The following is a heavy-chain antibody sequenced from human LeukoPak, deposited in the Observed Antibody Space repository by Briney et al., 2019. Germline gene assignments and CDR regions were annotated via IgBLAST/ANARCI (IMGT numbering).Heavy chain of an antibody. D-gene: IGHD6-19*01. CDR3: ARAPTSGDSSGRFDY. CDR1: GYTFTSYG. CDR2: ISAYNGNT. V-gene: IGHV1-18*01. J-gene: IGHJ4*02. Sequence: ASVKASCKASGYTFTSYGISWVRQAPGQGLEWMGWISAYNGNTNYAQKLQGRVTMTTDTSTSTAYMELRSLRSDDTAVYYCARAPTSGDSSGRFDYWGQGTLVTVSS.